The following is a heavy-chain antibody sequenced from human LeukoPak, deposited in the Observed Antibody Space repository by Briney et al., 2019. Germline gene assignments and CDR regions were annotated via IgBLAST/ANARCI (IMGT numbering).Heavy chain of an antibody. CDR1: GGTFSSYA. J-gene: IGHJ4*02. D-gene: IGHD2-2*01. Sequence: SVKVSCKASGGTFSSYAISWVRQAPGQGLGWMGGIIPIFGTANYAQKFQGRVTITADESTSTAYMELSSLRSEDTVVYYCARVLSQPAYYFDYWGQGTLVTVSS. CDR2: IIPIFGTA. CDR3: ARVLSQPAYYFDY. V-gene: IGHV1-69*13.